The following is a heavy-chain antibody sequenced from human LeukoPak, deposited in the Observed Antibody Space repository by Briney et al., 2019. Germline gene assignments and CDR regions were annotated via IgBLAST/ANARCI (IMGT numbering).Heavy chain of an antibody. Sequence: PSETLSLTCTVSGGSLSNYYWSWIRQYPGQGLEWIGYIYYSGSNTYNSSLKSGVTISVETSKKQFSLKLTSVTAADTAVYYCARSGGNRFDPWRQGILVTVSS. D-gene: IGHD3-10*01. V-gene: IGHV4-59*01. CDR2: IYYSGSN. CDR3: ARSGGNRFDP. CDR1: GGSLSNYY. J-gene: IGHJ5*02.